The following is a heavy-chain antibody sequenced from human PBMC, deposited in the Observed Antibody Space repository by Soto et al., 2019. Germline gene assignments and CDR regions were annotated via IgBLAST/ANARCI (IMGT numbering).Heavy chain of an antibody. CDR1: GFMFSNHG. J-gene: IGHJ4*02. CDR2: IWSDGNNR. D-gene: IGHD1-1*01. V-gene: IGHV3-33*01. Sequence: QVQLVESGGGVVQPGRSLRLSCAASGFMFSNHGMHWVRQAPGKGLEWVAVIWSDGNNRYYADSVNGRFTISRDNSKNTVHLQMSSLRVEDTAVYYCVRVDNGNDEDSDYCGQGTLVTVSS. CDR3: VRVDNGNDEDSDY.